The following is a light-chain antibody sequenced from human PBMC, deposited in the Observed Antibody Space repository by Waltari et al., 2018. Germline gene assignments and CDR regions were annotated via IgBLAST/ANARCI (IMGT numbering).Light chain of an antibody. J-gene: IGKJ2*01. Sequence: DIVMTQSPDSLAVSLGERATINCKSSQRVLYRSNNKNYLAWDQQTPGQHPKLLMYWASTRESGVPDRFSGSGSGTDFTLTISSLQAEDVAVYYCQQYYSTPDTFGQGTKLEIK. CDR2: WAS. CDR3: QQYYSTPDT. CDR1: QRVLYRSNNKNY. V-gene: IGKV4-1*01.